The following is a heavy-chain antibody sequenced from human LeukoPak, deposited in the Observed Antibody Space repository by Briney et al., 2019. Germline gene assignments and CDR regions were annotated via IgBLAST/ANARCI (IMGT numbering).Heavy chain of an antibody. Sequence: SETLSLTCTVSGGSVSSSHYWGWIRQPPGKGLEWIGYIYYSGSTNYNPSLKSRVTISVDTSKNQFSLKLSSVTAADTAVYYCAREIAAAGTGFDYWGQGTLVTVSS. CDR3: AREIAAAGTGFDY. J-gene: IGHJ4*02. CDR1: GGSVSSSHY. CDR2: IYYSGST. V-gene: IGHV4-61*01. D-gene: IGHD6-13*01.